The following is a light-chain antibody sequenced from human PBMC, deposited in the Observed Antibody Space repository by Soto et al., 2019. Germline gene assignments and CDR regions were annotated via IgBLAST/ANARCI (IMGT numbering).Light chain of an antibody. CDR2: TAS. J-gene: IGKJ1*01. Sequence: VTNNIRASQGISNYLAWYQQKPGKAPKLLIYTASTLQSGVPSRFSVCGSGTAFTRTIRTRHPDYAATSFCQTYNRAPRTVGEGTKVDIK. CDR3: QTYNRAPRT. CDR1: QGISNY. V-gene: IGKV1-27*01.